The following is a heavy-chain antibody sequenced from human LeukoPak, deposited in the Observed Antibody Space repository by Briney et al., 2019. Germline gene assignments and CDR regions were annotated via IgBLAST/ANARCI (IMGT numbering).Heavy chain of an antibody. J-gene: IGHJ4*02. V-gene: IGHV4-39*01. Sequence: SETLSLTCTVSGGSISSSSYYWGWIRQPPGAGLEWIGSIYYSGSTYYNPPLKSRVTISVDTSKNQFSLKLSSVTAADTAVYYCARLLMELVDYWGQGTLVTVSS. D-gene: IGHD1-7*01. CDR3: ARLLMELVDY. CDR1: GGSISSSSYY. CDR2: IYYSGST.